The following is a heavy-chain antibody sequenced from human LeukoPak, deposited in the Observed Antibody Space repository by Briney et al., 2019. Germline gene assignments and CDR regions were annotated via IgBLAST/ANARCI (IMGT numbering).Heavy chain of an antibody. V-gene: IGHV1-2*02. Sequence: ASVKVSCKASVYTFTGYYMHWVRQAPGQGLEWMGWINPNSGGTNYAQKFQGRVTMTRDTSISTAYMELSRLRSDDTAVYYCARDYDYVWGSPNWFDPWGQGTLVTVSS. CDR3: ARDYDYVWGSPNWFDP. D-gene: IGHD3-16*01. J-gene: IGHJ5*02. CDR1: VYTFTGYY. CDR2: INPNSGGT.